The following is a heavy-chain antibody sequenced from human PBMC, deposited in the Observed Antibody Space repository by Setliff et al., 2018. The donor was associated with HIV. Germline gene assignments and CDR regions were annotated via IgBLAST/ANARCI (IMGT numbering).Heavy chain of an antibody. J-gene: IGHJ3*02. V-gene: IGHV1-2*06. CDR2: INPNSGGT. D-gene: IGHD2-8*01. CDR3: ASKIFCTNGVCLDAFDI. Sequence: ASVKVSCKASGYTFTGYYMHWVRQAPGQGLEWMGRINPNSGGTNHAQKFQGRVAMTRDTSISTAYMELSRLRSDDTAVYYCASKIFCTNGVCLDAFDIWGQGTKVTVSS. CDR1: GYTFTGYY.